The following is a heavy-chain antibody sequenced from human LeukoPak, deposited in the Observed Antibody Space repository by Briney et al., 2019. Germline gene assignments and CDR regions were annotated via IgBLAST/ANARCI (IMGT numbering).Heavy chain of an antibody. Sequence: WETLSLTCTVSGGSISSSSSYWGWIRQPPGKGLEWIGSINYSGSTYYNPSLKSRVTISVDTSKNQFSLKLSSVTAADTAVYYCARDRVSPGYNLYHYFDYWGQGTLVTVSS. D-gene: IGHD5-24*01. CDR2: INYSGST. CDR1: GGSISSSSSY. J-gene: IGHJ4*02. V-gene: IGHV4-39*07. CDR3: ARDRVSPGYNLYHYFDY.